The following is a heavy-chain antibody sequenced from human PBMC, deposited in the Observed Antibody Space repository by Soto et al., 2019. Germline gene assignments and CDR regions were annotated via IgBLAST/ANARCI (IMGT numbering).Heavy chain of an antibody. CDR2: IYSSGST. V-gene: IGHV4-59*01. J-gene: IGHJ6*02. CDR1: GGSISSYY. Sequence: QVQLQESGPGLVKPSETLSLTCTVSGGSISSYYWSWIRQPPGKGLEWIGYIYSSGSTNYNPSLKSRVTISVDTSKTQFSLKLSSVTAADTAVYYCAREGLTGTIGLYYYYGMDVWGQGTTVTVS. CDR3: AREGLTGTIGLYYYYGMDV. D-gene: IGHD1-7*01.